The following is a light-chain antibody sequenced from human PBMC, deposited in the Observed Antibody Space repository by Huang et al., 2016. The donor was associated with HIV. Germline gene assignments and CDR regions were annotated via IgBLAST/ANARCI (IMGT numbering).Light chain of an antibody. CDR3: QQYQDWPST. CDR2: GAS. Sequence: EIVMTQSPGTLSLSPGERATLSCRPSQSVSSNLARYQHKPGQAPRLLIYGASSRATGVPARFSGSGSGKEFTLTISSLQSDDFVVYYCQQYQDWPSTFGQGTKVEIK. CDR1: QSVSSN. J-gene: IGKJ1*01. V-gene: IGKV3-15*01.